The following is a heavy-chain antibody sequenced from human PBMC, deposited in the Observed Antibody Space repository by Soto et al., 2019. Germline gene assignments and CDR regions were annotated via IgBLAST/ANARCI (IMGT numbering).Heavy chain of an antibody. D-gene: IGHD3-9*01. CDR1: GGSFSGYY. Sequence: SENLFLTCAVYGGSFSGYYWGWIRQPPGEWLEWIGEINHSGSANYNPSLKSRVTISVDTSKKQFSLKLSSVTAADTAVYYCARELTPYYDILTGYYNNWFDPWGQGTPVTVSS. J-gene: IGHJ5*02. V-gene: IGHV4-34*01. CDR2: INHSGSA. CDR3: ARELTPYYDILTGYYNNWFDP.